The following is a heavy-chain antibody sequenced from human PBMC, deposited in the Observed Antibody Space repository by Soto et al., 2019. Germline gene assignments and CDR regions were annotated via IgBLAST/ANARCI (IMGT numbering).Heavy chain of an antibody. CDR1: GYPFTSYA. Sequence: PVKASCKASGYPFTSYAIGWVRQAPGQGLEWMGGIIPIFGTANYAQKFQGRVTITADESTSTAYMELSSLRSEDTAVYYCAGNIVLVPAAIYYFDYWGQGTLVTVSS. V-gene: IGHV1-69*13. D-gene: IGHD2-2*02. CDR3: AGNIVLVPAAIYYFDY. CDR2: IIPIFGTA. J-gene: IGHJ4*02.